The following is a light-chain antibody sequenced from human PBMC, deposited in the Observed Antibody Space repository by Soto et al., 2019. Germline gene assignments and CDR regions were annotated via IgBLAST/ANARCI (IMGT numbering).Light chain of an antibody. CDR3: QQYKDWPPLT. Sequence: EIVMTQSPLTLSVSPGERATLSCRASQNININLAWYQQRPGQAPRVLIYGASSRASGIPDRFSGSGSGTDLTLTINRLEPDDFAFYYCQQYKDWPPLTFGGGTRVEIK. CDR1: QNININ. CDR2: GAS. V-gene: IGKV3D-15*01. J-gene: IGKJ4*01.